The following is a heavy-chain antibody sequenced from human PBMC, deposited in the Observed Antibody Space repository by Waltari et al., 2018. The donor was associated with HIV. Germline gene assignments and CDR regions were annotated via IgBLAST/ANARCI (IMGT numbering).Heavy chain of an antibody. CDR3: ARDLRGYCSSTSCPDFYYYYGMDV. J-gene: IGHJ6*02. V-gene: IGHV4-59*01. D-gene: IGHD2-2*01. Sequence: QVQLQESGPGLVKPSETLSLTCTVSGGSISSYYWSWIRQPPGKGLEWIGYIYYSGSTNYNPSLKSRVTISVDTSKNQFSLKLSSGTAADTAVYYCARDLRGYCSSTSCPDFYYYYGMDVWGQGTTVTVSS. CDR1: GGSISSYY. CDR2: IYYSGST.